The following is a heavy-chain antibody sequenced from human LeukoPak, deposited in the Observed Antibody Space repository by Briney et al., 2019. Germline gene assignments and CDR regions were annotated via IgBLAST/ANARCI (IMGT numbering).Heavy chain of an antibody. CDR3: AKTGSLFGRFLDH. D-gene: IGHD3-10*02. CDR2: IHHGGTT. V-gene: IGHV4-59*01. Sequence: SETLSLTCTVFGDSMNNYYWNWIRQPPGKGLEWIGNIHHGGTTKFHPSLESRVTISVDTSKKQFSLRLRSVTAADTAVYYCAKTGSLFGRFLDHWGQGALVTVSS. CDR1: GDSMNNYY. J-gene: IGHJ4*02.